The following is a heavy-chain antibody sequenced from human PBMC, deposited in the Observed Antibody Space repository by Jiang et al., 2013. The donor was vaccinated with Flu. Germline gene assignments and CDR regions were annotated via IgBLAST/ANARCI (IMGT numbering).Heavy chain of an antibody. CDR2: IYYSGST. CDR3: ARQLLVRGGSDY. V-gene: IGHV4-59*08. D-gene: IGHD3-10*01. CDR1: GGSISSYY. Sequence: LLKPSETLSLTCTVSGGSISSYYWSWIRQPPGKGLEWIGYIYYSGSTKYNSSLKSRVTISIDTSKNQFSLKLSSVTAADTAVYYCARQLLVRGGSDYWGQGTLVTVSS. J-gene: IGHJ4*02.